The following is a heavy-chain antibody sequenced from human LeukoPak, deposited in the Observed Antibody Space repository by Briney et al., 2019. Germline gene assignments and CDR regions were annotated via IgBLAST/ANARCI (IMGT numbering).Heavy chain of an antibody. J-gene: IGHJ4*02. V-gene: IGHV4-39*07. D-gene: IGHD3-10*01. CDR3: ARITMVRGVITFDY. CDR1: GGSISSSSYY. Sequence: SETLSLTCAVSGGSISSSSYYWGWIRQLPGKGLEWIGTIYYSGSTYYNPSLKSRVTVSVDTSKNQFSLKLSSVTAADTAVYYCARITMVRGVITFDYWGQGTLVTVSS. CDR2: IYYSGST.